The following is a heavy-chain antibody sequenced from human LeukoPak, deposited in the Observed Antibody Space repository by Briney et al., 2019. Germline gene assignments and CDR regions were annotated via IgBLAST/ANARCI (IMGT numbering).Heavy chain of an antibody. CDR2: ISWNSGSI. CDR3: AKGLQGSFDY. D-gene: IGHD1-26*01. J-gene: IGHJ4*02. V-gene: IGHV3-9*01. CDR1: GFTFDDYA. Sequence: GRSLRLSCAASGFTFDDYAMHWVRQAPGKGLEWVSGISWNSGSIGYADSVKGRFTISRDNAKNSLYLQMNSLRAEDTALYYCAKGLQGSFDYWGQGTLVTVPS.